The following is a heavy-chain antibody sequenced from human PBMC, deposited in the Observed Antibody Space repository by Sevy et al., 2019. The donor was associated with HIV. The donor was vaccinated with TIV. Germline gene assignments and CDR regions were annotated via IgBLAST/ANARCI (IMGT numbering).Heavy chain of an antibody. Sequence: GGSLRLSCAASGFTFSSYSMNWVRQAPGKGLEWVSSISSSSSYIYYADSVKGRFTISRDNAKNSLYLQMNSLRAEDTAVYYCAREPPSGSYGYFDYWGQRTLVTVSS. J-gene: IGHJ4*02. CDR2: ISSSSSYI. D-gene: IGHD1-26*01. CDR1: GFTFSSYS. V-gene: IGHV3-21*01. CDR3: AREPPSGSYGYFDY.